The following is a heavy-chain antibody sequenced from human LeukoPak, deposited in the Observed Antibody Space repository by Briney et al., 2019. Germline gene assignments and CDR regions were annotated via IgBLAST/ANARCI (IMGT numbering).Heavy chain of an antibody. J-gene: IGHJ4*02. CDR3: SRGTDAYKCGNS. D-gene: IGHD5-24*01. V-gene: IGHV4-34*01. Sequence: KPSETPSPTCALYGGSFSGYYWTWIRPPPGKGLEWIGEIHYSGRINYNPSLKSRVTISADTSNNHFSLKMNSVTAADTAVYYCSRGTDAYKCGNSWGQGTLVTVS. CDR1: GGSFSGYY. CDR2: IHYSGRI.